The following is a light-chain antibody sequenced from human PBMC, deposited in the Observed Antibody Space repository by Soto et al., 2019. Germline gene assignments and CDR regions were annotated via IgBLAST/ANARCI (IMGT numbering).Light chain of an antibody. CDR2: AAS. CDR3: QQSYSTLSIS. CDR1: ESISRN. J-gene: IGKJ5*01. V-gene: IGKV1-39*01. Sequence: DIEMTQSPSSLSASVGDRVTITCRASESISRNLNWYQQKPGNAPNLLIYAASTLKNGVPSRFSGSGSGTDFTLTIISLQPEDFATDYYQQSYSTLSISFGQGTRLEIK.